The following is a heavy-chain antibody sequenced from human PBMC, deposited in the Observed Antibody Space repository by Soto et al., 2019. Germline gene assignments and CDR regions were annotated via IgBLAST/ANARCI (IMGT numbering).Heavy chain of an antibody. CDR2: VRASGSST. J-gene: IGHJ4*02. V-gene: IGHV3-23*01. CDR3: ARGGYSTPFDY. Sequence: VQLLESGGGLVQPGGSLRLSCAASGFTFSSYDMTWVRQAPGKGLEWASTVRASGSSTYYADSVKGRFTISRDNSKNTLFLHMNSLGAEDTAVYYCARGGYSTPFDYWGLGTLVTVSS. D-gene: IGHD4-4*01. CDR1: GFTFSSYD.